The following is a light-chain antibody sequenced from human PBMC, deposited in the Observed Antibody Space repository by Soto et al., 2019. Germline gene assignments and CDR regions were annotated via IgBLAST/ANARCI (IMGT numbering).Light chain of an antibody. CDR2: GAS. CDR3: QQYGSSPPIT. J-gene: IGKJ5*01. Sequence: EIVMTQSPATLSVSPGERATLSCRASQTVTIHLAWYQQKPGQAPRLLIYGASNRATGIPARFSGSGSGTDFTLTISRLEPEDFAVYYCQQYGSSPPITFGQGTRLEIK. CDR1: QTVTIH. V-gene: IGKV3-20*01.